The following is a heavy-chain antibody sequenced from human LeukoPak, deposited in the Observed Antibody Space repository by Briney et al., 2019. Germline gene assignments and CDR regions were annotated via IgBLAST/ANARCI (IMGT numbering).Heavy chain of an antibody. V-gene: IGHV3-30*02. CDR2: IRYDGSHQ. J-gene: IGHJ4*02. CDR3: ARDVSEYPYPEVTLDY. CDR1: GFTFNTYD. D-gene: IGHD2-15*01. Sequence: QPGGSLRLSCAASGFTFNTYDMHWVRQAPGKGLEWVAFIRYDGSHQYFADSVKGRFTISRDNSMHTLYLQMNSLRVEDTAVYYCARDVSEYPYPEVTLDYWGQGTLVTVSS.